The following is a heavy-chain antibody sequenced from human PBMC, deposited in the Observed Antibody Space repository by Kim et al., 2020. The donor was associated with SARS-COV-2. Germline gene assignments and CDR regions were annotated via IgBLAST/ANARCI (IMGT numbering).Heavy chain of an antibody. CDR3: AKDGTTGGTYYYYGMDV. V-gene: IGHV3-23*01. D-gene: IGHD1-1*01. CDR2: ISGRGDST. Sequence: GGSLRLSCAASGFTFSSYAMSWVRQAPGRGLEWVSVISGRGDSTIYADSVKGRFTISRDKSKDTLYLQMNSLRAEDTAVYYCAKDGTTGGTYYYYGMDVWGQGTTVTVSS. CDR1: GFTFSSYA. J-gene: IGHJ6*02.